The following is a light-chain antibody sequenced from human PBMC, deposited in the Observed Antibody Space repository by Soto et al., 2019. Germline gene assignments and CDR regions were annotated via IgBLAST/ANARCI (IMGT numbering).Light chain of an antibody. J-gene: IGLJ7*01. CDR2: RNS. Sequence: QSVLTQPPSASGNPGQTVTISCSGSSSNIGINEVYWYQQLPGTAPKLLIYRNSQRPSGIPDRFSGSKSGTSASLAISGLRSEDEADYYCAAWDDSLGSHAVFGGGTQLTVL. V-gene: IGLV1-47*01. CDR3: AAWDDSLGSHAV. CDR1: SSNIGINE.